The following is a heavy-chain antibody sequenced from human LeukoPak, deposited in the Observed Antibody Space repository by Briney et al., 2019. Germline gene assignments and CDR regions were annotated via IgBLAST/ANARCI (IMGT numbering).Heavy chain of an antibody. V-gene: IGHV3-21*04. D-gene: IGHD6-19*01. CDR2: ISSSNSYI. CDR3: SNGRTSSGTLQHDY. Sequence: GGSLRLSCAASGFSFSTYSMNWVRQAPGKGLEWVSSISSSNSYIYYGDSVKGRFTISRDNSENTLYLQMNSLRAEDTALYYCSNGRTSSGTLQHDYWGQGTLVTVSS. J-gene: IGHJ4*02. CDR1: GFSFSTYS.